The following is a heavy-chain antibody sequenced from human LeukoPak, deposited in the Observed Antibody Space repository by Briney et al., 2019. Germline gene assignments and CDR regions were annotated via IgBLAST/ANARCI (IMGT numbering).Heavy chain of an antibody. D-gene: IGHD3-22*01. CDR1: GYTFTGYY. Sequence: GASVKVSCKASGYTFTGYYMHWVRQAPGQGLEWMGWINPNSGGTNYAQKFQGRVTMTRDTSISTAYMELSRLRSDDTAVYYCARNPCRFLDSSGYYFDYWGQGTLVTVSS. V-gene: IGHV1-2*02. J-gene: IGHJ4*02. CDR3: ARNPCRFLDSSGYYFDY. CDR2: INPNSGGT.